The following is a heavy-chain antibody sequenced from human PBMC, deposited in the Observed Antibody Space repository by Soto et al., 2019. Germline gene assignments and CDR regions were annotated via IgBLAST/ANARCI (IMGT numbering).Heavy chain of an antibody. J-gene: IGHJ6*03. CDR3: ARDVRGITMVRGVTTIYYYYMDV. CDR1: SGSISSSNW. D-gene: IGHD3-10*01. V-gene: IGHV4-4*02. CDR2: IYHSGST. Sequence: QVQLQESGPGLVKPSGTLTLTCAVSSGSISSSNWWSWVRQPPGKGLEWIGEIYHSGSTNYNPSLKSRVTISVDKSKNQFSLKLSSVTAADTAVYYCARDVRGITMVRGVTTIYYYYMDVWGKGTTVTVSS.